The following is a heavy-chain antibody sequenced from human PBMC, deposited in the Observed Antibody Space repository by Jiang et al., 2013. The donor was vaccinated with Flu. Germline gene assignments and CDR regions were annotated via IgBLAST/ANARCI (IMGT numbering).Heavy chain of an antibody. CDR3: ARDLGTGWSVDY. D-gene: IGHD6-19*01. J-gene: IGHJ4*02. CDR2: INPNTGVT. V-gene: IGHV1-2*02. CDR1: GYTFTGHY. Sequence: EVKKPGASVKVSCKTSGYTFTGHYIHWVRQAPGQGPEWMGWINPNTGVTNYAQNFQGRVTMTRDTSISTAYMELGSLRSDDTALYYCARDLGTGWSVDYWGQGSLVIVSS.